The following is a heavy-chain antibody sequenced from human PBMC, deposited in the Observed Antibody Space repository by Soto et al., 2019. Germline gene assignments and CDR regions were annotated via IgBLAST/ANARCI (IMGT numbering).Heavy chain of an antibody. CDR1: GASISNYY. V-gene: IGHV4-59*01. D-gene: IGHD3-10*01. CDR3: ARLSHPGGSGNPWYFDY. J-gene: IGHJ4*02. Sequence: SETLSLTCTVSGASISNYYWSWIRQPPGKGLEWIAYIYYTGGGSANYNPSLKSRVTISVETSKNQFSLEVSSLTAADTAVYYCARLSHPGGSGNPWYFDYWGQGTLVTVSS. CDR2: IYYTGGGSA.